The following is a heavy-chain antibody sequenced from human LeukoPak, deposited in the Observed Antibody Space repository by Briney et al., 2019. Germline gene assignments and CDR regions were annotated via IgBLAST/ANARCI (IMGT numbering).Heavy chain of an antibody. V-gene: IGHV3-23*01. J-gene: IGHJ4*02. CDR3: AKTGSLYSSTGGY. Sequence: GGSLRLSCAASGFTFSSYAMSWVRQAPGKGLEWVSTSSGSDGSTYYADSVKGRFTISRDNSKNTLYLQMNSLRAEDTDVYYCAKTGSLYSSTGGYWGQGTLVTVSS. CDR1: GFTFSSYA. D-gene: IGHD6-13*01. CDR2: SSGSDGST.